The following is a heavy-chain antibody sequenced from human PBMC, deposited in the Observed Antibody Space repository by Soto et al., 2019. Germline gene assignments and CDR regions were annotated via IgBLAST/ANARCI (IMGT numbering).Heavy chain of an antibody. CDR1: GGSFSGYY. CDR3: ARGIEGWYQGRYYYGMDV. J-gene: IGHJ6*02. Sequence: QLQQQQWGAGLLKPSETLSRTCAVYGGSFSGYYWSWIRQPPGKGLEWIGEINHSGSTNYNPSLKSRVTISVDTSKNQFSLNLSSVTAADTAVYYWARGIEGWYQGRYYYGMDVWGQGTTVTVSS. CDR2: INHSGST. D-gene: IGHD6-19*01. V-gene: IGHV4-34*01.